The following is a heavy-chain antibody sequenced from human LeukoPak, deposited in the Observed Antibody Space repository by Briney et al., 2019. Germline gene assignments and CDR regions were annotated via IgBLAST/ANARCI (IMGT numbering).Heavy chain of an antibody. CDR3: ARRLDYSNYYDY. D-gene: IGHD4-11*01. Sequence: KVSCKASGGTFSNYAISWVRQAPGQGLEWMGIIYPGDSDTRYSPSFQGQVTISADKSISTAYLQWSSLKASDTAMYYCARRLDYSNYYDYWGQGTLVTVSS. CDR2: IYPGDSDT. J-gene: IGHJ4*02. CDR1: GGTFSNYA. V-gene: IGHV5-51*01.